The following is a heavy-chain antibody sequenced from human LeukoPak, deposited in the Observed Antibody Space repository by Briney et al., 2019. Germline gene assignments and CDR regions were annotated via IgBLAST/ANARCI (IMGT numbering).Heavy chain of an antibody. V-gene: IGHV3-48*04. D-gene: IGHD4-17*01. CDR2: ISSSSSTI. Sequence: QSGGSLRLSCAASGFTFSSYSMNWVRQAPGKGLEWVSYISSSSSTIYYADSVKGRFTISRDNAKNSLYLQMNSLRAEDTAVYYCARGPYYGDYTYYFDYWGQGTLVTVSS. J-gene: IGHJ4*02. CDR3: ARGPYYGDYTYYFDY. CDR1: GFTFSSYS.